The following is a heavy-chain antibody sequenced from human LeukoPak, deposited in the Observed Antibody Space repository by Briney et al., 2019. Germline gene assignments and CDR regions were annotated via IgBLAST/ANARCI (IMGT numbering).Heavy chain of an antibody. V-gene: IGHV3-23*01. CDR2: VSGSGGVT. D-gene: IGHD6-6*01. CDR3: ATFLAVIAARDSLYFQH. J-gene: IGHJ1*01. CDR1: GFTFSKYA. Sequence: GGSLRLSCGASGFTFSKYAMGWVRQAPGKGLEWVSGVSGSGGVTYYADPVKGRFTISRDNSKNTLHLQMNSLRAEDTAVYYCATFLAVIAARDSLYFQHWGQGTLVSVSS.